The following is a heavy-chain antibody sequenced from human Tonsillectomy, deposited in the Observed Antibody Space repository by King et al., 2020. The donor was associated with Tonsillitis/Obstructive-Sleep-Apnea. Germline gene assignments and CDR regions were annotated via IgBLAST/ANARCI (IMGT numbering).Heavy chain of an antibody. CDR3: ARVGHSDYVDAFDV. J-gene: IGHJ3*01. D-gene: IGHD4-11*01. Sequence: QLVQSGAEVKKPGASVKVSCKASGYGFIGYYIHWVRQAPGHGLEWVGLINPNSGRTQFSQRFQGRVTMTRDTSISTVHMELTNLTPDDTAMYFCARVGHSDYVDAFDVWGQGTLVSVSS. V-gene: IGHV1-2*06. CDR1: GYGFIGYY. CDR2: INPNSGRT.